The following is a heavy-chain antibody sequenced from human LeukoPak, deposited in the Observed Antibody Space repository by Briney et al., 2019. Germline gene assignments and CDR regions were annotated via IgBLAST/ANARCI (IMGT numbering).Heavy chain of an antibody. CDR2: INPNSGGT. CDR1: GYSFTNYG. V-gene: IGHV1-2*02. Sequence: GASVKVSCKASGYSFTNYGISWVRQAPGQGLEWMGWINPNSGGTSYAQKFQGRVTMTRDTSISAAYMELSRLRSDGTAVYYCARAGRWGGATTYDYWGQGTLVTVSS. D-gene: IGHD1-26*01. CDR3: ARAGRWGGATTYDY. J-gene: IGHJ4*02.